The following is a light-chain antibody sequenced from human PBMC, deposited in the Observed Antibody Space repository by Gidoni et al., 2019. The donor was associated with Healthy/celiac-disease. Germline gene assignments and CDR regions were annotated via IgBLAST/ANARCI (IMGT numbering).Light chain of an antibody. CDR2: GAS. V-gene: IGKV3-20*01. CDR1: QSVRSSY. Sequence: ELVLTQSPDTLSLSPGERATLSCRASQSVRSSYLAWYQQKPGKAPRLLIYGASSRATEIPDRFSGSGSETDFTLTISRLEPEDFAVYYCQQYGNSPLTFGGXTKVEI. J-gene: IGKJ4*01. CDR3: QQYGNSPLT.